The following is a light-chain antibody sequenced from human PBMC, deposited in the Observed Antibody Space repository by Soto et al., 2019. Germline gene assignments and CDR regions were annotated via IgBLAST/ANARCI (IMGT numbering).Light chain of an antibody. Sequence: QSALTQPASVSGAVGQSITISCTGTTSDVGAYNYVSWYQQHPGKAPQLVIYDVTNRPSGVSIRFSGSTAGNTASLTISGLQAEDEADYYCSSYTSSSTLVFGGGTQLAV. CDR3: SSYTSSSTLV. J-gene: IGLJ3*02. CDR2: DVT. V-gene: IGLV2-14*03. CDR1: TSDVGAYNY.